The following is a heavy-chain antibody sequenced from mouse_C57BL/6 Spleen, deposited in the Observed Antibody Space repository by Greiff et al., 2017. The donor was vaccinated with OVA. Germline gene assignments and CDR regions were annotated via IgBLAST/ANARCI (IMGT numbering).Heavy chain of an antibody. D-gene: IGHD2-4*01. CDR3: ARSGDYDYFAY. V-gene: IGHV1-54*01. CDR2: INPGSGGT. Sequence: QVQLKQSGAELVRPGTSVKVSCKASGYAFTNYLIEWVKQRPGQGLEWIGVINPGSGGTNYNEKFKGKATLTADKSSSTAYMQLSSLTSEDSAVYFCARSGDYDYFAYWGQGTLVTVSA. J-gene: IGHJ3*01. CDR1: GYAFTNYL.